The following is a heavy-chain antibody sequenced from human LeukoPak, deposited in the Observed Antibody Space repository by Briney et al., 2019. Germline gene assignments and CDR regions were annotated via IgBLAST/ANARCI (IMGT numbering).Heavy chain of an antibody. CDR1: GYSFTSYW. CDR3: ARHGKADSSGIDY. CDR2: IYPGYSDT. Sequence: GESLKISCKGSGYSFTSYWIGWVRQMPGKGLEWMGIIYPGYSDTRYSPSFQGQVTISADKSISTAYLQWSSLKASDTAMYYCARHGKADSSGIDYWGQGTLVTVSS. J-gene: IGHJ4*02. V-gene: IGHV5-51*01. D-gene: IGHD6-19*01.